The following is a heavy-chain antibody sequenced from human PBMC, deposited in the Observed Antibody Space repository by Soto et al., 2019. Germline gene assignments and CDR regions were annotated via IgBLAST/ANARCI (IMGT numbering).Heavy chain of an antibody. V-gene: IGHV3-30-3*01. CDR3: ARAIAAAGTSYYYGMDV. J-gene: IGHJ6*02. CDR2: ISYDGSNK. CDR1: GFTFSSYA. Sequence: QVQLVESGGGVVQPGRSLRLSCAASGFTFSSYAMHWVRQAPGKGLEWVAVISYDGSNKYYADSVKGRFTISRDNSKNTLYLQMNSLRAEDTAVYYCARAIAAAGTSYYYGMDVWGQGTTVTVSS. D-gene: IGHD6-13*01.